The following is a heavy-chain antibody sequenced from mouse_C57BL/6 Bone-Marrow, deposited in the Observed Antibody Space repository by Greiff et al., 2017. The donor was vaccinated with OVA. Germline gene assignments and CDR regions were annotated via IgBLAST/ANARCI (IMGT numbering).Heavy chain of an antibody. CDR3: ARRGYYGSSLYAMDY. D-gene: IGHD1-1*01. CDR1: GYTFTSYW. V-gene: IGHV1-59*01. CDR2: IDPSDSYT. Sequence: VQLQQPGAELVRPGTSVKLSCKASGYTFTSYWMHWVKQRPGQGLEWIGVIDPSDSYTNYNQKLKGKATLTVDTSSSTAYMQLSSLTSEDSAVYYCARRGYYGSSLYAMDYWGQGTSVTVSS. J-gene: IGHJ4*01.